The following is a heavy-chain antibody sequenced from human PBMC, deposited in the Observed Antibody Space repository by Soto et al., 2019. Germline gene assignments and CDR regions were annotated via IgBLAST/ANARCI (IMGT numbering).Heavy chain of an antibody. Sequence: GGSLRLSCAASGFTFISYEMNWVRQAPGKRLEWVSYISSSGSTIYYADSLKGRFTISRDNAKNSLYLQMNSLRAEDTAVYYCARDSVFDFWSGYAFDAFDIWGQGTMVTVSS. V-gene: IGHV3-48*03. CDR2: ISSSGSTI. D-gene: IGHD3-3*01. J-gene: IGHJ3*02. CDR3: ARDSVFDFWSGYAFDAFDI. CDR1: GFTFISYE.